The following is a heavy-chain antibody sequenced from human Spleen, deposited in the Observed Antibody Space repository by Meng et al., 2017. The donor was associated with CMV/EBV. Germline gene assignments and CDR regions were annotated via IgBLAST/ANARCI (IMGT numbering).Heavy chain of an antibody. V-gene: IGHV3-7*01. CDR3: AYLVDYWSGYFDNF. CDR2: IKEDGTEK. D-gene: IGHD3-3*01. Sequence: GESLKISCAASGFTFSNYWMTWVRQAPGKGLEWLANIKEDGTEKNYVDSVKGRFTISRDNAKKSLYLQMNSLRVEDTAVYYCAYLVDYWSGYFDNFWGQGTVVTVSS. J-gene: IGHJ4*02. CDR1: GFTFSNYW.